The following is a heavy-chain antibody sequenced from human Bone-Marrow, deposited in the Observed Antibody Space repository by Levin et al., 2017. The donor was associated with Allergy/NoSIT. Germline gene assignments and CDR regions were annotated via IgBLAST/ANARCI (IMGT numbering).Heavy chain of an antibody. CDR1: GFTFDDYA. CDR2: ISWNSGNI. D-gene: IGHD2-2*01. CDR3: AKDSCSTFSCYLHY. J-gene: IGHJ4*02. Sequence: SCAASGFTFDDYAMNWVRQAPGKGLEWVSGISWNSGNICYSDSVKGRFTISRDNAKNSLYLQMNSLRAEDTALYYCAKDSCSTFSCYLHYWGQGTLVTVSS. V-gene: IGHV3-9*01.